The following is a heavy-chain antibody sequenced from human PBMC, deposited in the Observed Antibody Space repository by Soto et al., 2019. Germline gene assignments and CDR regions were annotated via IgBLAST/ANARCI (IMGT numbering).Heavy chain of an antibody. CDR3: AKKVNSGPGSQYFDY. V-gene: IGHV5-10-1*01. J-gene: IGHJ4*02. CDR2: IDPSDSYT. CDR1: GYSFTSYW. Sequence: PGESLKISCKGSGYSFTSYWISWVRQMPGKGLEWMGRIDPSDSYTNYSPSFQGHVTISADNSKNTLFLQMDSLRAEDTAIYYCAKKVNSGPGSQYFDYWGQGTLVTVSS. D-gene: IGHD3-10*01.